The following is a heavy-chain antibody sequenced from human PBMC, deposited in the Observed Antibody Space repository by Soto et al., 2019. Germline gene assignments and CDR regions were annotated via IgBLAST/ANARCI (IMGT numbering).Heavy chain of an antibody. CDR2: ISYDGSNK. J-gene: IGHJ6*02. D-gene: IGHD3-10*01. CDR1: GFTFISYA. V-gene: IGHV3-30-3*01. CDR3: ARDSGSGSSQSYYHYYGMDV. Sequence: PGGSLRLSCAASGFTFISYAMHWVRQAPGKGLDWVAVISYDGSNKYYADSVKGRFTISRDNSKNTLYLQLNSLRAEDTAVYYCARDSGSGSSQSYYHYYGMDVWGPGTTVTVSS.